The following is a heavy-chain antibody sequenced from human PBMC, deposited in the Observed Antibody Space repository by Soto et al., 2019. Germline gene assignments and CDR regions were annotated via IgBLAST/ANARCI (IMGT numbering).Heavy chain of an antibody. Sequence: SETLSLTCAVSGGSISSSNWWSWVRQPPGKGLEWIGEIYHSGSTNYNPSLKSRVTISVDKSKNQFSLKLSSVTAADTAVYYCARTVGVSDFWSGYPPQGGMEAWGQGHTVS. J-gene: IGHJ6*02. CDR2: IYHSGST. V-gene: IGHV4-4*02. CDR3: ARTVGVSDFWSGYPPQGGMEA. CDR1: GGSISSSNW. D-gene: IGHD3-3*01.